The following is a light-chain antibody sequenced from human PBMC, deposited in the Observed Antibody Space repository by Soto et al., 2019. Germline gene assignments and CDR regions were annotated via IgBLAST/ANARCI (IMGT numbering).Light chain of an antibody. J-gene: IGKJ1*01. CDR2: GAS. CDR1: QSVSSN. V-gene: IGKV3-15*01. CDR3: QQYKNGWS. Sequence: EIVMTQSPATLSVSPGERATLSCRASQSVSSNLAWYQQKPGQAPRLIIYGASTRATGIPARFSGSGSGIEFILTISSLQSEDFAVYYCQQYKNGWSFGQGTKVEIK.